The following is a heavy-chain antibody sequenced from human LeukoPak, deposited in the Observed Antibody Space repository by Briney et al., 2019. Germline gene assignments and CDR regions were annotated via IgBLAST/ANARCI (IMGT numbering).Heavy chain of an antibody. CDR1: GGTLSSYA. CDR2: MNPNSGNT. Sequence: ASVKVSCKPSGGTLSSYAISWVRQATGQGLEWMGWMNPNSGNTGYAQKFQGRVTVTKNTPISTAYMERSSLRSEDTAVYYCTGVGGRKYQLLLRHVGYMDVWGKGTTVTVSS. D-gene: IGHD2-2*01. V-gene: IGHV1-8*02. J-gene: IGHJ6*03. CDR3: TGVGGRKYQLLLRHVGYMDV.